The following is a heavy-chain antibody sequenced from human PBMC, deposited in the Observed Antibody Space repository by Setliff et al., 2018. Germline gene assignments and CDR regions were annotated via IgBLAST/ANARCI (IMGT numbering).Heavy chain of an antibody. D-gene: IGHD3-22*01. Sequence: PGGSLRLSCAASGFTFDSYGMHWVRQAPGKGLEWVAVIWYDGSDQAYADSVKGRFSMSRDISRNTLYLQMNRLTVEDTAVYYCARSMFSGYLPLGGKYSMDVWGKGTMVTVSS. CDR2: IWYDGSDQ. J-gene: IGHJ6*03. CDR3: ARSMFSGYLPLGGKYSMDV. CDR1: GFTFDSYG. V-gene: IGHV3-33*03.